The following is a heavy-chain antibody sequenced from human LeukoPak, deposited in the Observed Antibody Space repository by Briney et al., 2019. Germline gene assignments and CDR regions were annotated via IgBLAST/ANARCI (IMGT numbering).Heavy chain of an antibody. V-gene: IGHV3-9*01. CDR3: ARGNRDSSGLYFYYGMDV. CDR1: GFTFDDYA. CDR2: LSWDSQNI. Sequence: PGGALRLSCAASGFTFDDYAMFWVRQAPGKGLEWVSGLSWDSQNIGYAASVKGRFTISRDNAKKSLYLPMNSLRAEDTAFYYCARGNRDSSGLYFYYGMDVWGQGTTVTVSS. J-gene: IGHJ6*02. D-gene: IGHD6-19*01.